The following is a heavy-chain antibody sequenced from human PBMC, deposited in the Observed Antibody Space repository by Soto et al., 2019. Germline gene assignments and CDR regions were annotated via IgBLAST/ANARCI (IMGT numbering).Heavy chain of an antibody. CDR1: GFTFTSSA. CDR3: AAERDYGDYESPNFDS. D-gene: IGHD4-17*01. J-gene: IGHJ4*02. V-gene: IGHV1-58*02. Sequence: QMQLVQSGPEVKKPGTSVKVSCKASGFTFTSSAMQWVRQARGQRLEWIGWIVVGSGNTNYAQKFQERVTITRDMSTSTAYMELSSLRSEDTAVYYCAAERDYGDYESPNFDSWGQGTLVTVSS. CDR2: IVVGSGNT.